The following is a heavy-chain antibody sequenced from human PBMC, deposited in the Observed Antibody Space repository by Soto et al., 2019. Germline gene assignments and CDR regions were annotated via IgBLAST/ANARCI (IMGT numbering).Heavy chain of an antibody. J-gene: IGHJ3*02. CDR2: ISYHGSNQ. CDR3: ARAPVAFDM. V-gene: IGHV3-30-3*01. Sequence: GGSLRLSCAASGFTFSSYAKHWVRQAPGEGLEWVAAISYHGSNQYYADSVKGRITISRDNSKNTLYLQMSSLRAEDTAMYFCARAPVAFDMWGQGTMVTVSS. CDR1: GFTFSSYA.